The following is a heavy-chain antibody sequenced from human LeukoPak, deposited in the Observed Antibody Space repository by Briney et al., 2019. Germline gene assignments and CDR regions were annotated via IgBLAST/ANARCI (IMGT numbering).Heavy chain of an antibody. D-gene: IGHD6-13*01. CDR3: ARLHSSYPYYMDV. Sequence: SETLSLTCTVSGGSISSYYWSWIRQPPGKGLEWIGYIYSSGVTNYSPSLKSRVTLSVDTSKNQFSLKLSSVSAADTAVYYCARLHSSYPYYMDVWGKGTTVTVS. J-gene: IGHJ6*03. CDR1: GGSISSYY. V-gene: IGHV4-4*09. CDR2: IYSSGVT.